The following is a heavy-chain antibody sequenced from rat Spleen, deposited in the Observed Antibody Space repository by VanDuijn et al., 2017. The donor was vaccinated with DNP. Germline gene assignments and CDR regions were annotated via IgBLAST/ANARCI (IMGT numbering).Heavy chain of an antibody. J-gene: IGHJ2*01. CDR1: GYSITSNY. CDR3: ARWYNYFDY. Sequence: VQLQESGPGLVKPSQSLSLTCSVTGYSITSNYWGWIRKFPGNKMEWIGHISYSGTTTYSPSLKSRISITRDTSKNQFFPQLNSVTTEDTATYYCARWYNYFDYWGQGVMVTVSS. D-gene: IGHD1-5*01. CDR2: ISYSGTT. V-gene: IGHV3-1*01.